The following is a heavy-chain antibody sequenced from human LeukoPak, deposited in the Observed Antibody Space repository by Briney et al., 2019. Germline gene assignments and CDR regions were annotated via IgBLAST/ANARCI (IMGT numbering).Heavy chain of an antibody. J-gene: IGHJ3*02. CDR1: GYTFTSYD. V-gene: IGHV1-8*01. D-gene: IGHD6-19*01. Sequence: ASVKVSCKASGYTFTSYDINWVRQATGQGLEWMGWMNPNSGNTGYAQKFQGRVTMTRNTSISTAYMELSSLTSEDTAVYYCARDKTSGWSAFDIWGQGTMVTVSS. CDR2: MNPNSGNT. CDR3: ARDKTSGWSAFDI.